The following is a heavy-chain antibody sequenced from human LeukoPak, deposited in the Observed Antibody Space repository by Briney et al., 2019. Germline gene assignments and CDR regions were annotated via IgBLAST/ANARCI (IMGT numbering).Heavy chain of an antibody. V-gene: IGHV3-30-3*01. J-gene: IGHJ4*02. Sequence: GGSLRLSCAASGFTFSSYAMHWVRQAPGKGLEWVAVISYDGSNKYYADSVKGRFTISRDNSKNTLHLQMNSLRAEDTAVYYCAVGPVDTAMVLDYWGQGTLVTVSS. CDR2: ISYDGSNK. CDR1: GFTFSSYA. CDR3: AVGPVDTAMVLDY. D-gene: IGHD5-18*01.